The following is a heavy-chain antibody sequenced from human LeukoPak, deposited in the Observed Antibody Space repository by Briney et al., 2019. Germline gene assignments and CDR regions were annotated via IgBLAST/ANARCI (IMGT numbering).Heavy chain of an antibody. Sequence: SETLSLTCTVSGGSISSYYWSWIRQPPGKGLEWIGEINHSGSTNYNPSLKSRVTISVDTSKNQFSLKLSSVTAADTAVYYCARNDFWSGYYIPRGYYFDYWGQGTLVTVSS. V-gene: IGHV4-34*01. D-gene: IGHD3-3*01. CDR1: GGSISSYY. CDR3: ARNDFWSGYYIPRGYYFDY. J-gene: IGHJ4*02. CDR2: INHSGST.